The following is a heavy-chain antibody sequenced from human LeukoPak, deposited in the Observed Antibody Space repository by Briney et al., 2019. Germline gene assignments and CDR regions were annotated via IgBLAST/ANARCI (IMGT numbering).Heavy chain of an antibody. CDR2: IYASGLT. J-gene: IGHJ4*02. D-gene: IGHD1-26*01. CDR3: ARLGGSYAGIDY. V-gene: IGHV4-4*07. Sequence: PSETLSLTCTVSGGSISTYYWHWVRQPAGQGLEWIGRIYASGLTNYNPSLKSRVTMSVDTSKNQLSLTLTSVTAADTAVYYCARLGGSYAGIDYWGQGTLVTVSS. CDR1: GGSISTYY.